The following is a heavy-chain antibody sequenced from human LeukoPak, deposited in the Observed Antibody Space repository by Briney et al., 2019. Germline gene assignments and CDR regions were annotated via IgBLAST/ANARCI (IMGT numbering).Heavy chain of an antibody. J-gene: IGHJ6*03. D-gene: IGHD5-12*01. CDR2: IIPILATA. CDR3: ERGARPPHYYYYMDV. CDR1: GYTFTEYY. Sequence: WASVTDSFMASGYTFTEYYMHWVRQAPGQGRDWMGGIIPILATANYTQKFQGRVTISADKSTSTAYMEQSSLTSEHTAVYYCERGARPPHYYYYMDVWGKGTTVSVSS. V-gene: IGHV1-69*10.